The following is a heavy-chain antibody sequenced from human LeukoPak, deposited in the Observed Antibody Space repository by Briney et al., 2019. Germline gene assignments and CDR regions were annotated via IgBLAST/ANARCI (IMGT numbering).Heavy chain of an antibody. CDR1: GLTFSSYS. Sequence: GGSLRLSRAASGLTFSSYSMNLDRQAPGKGREWVSYIRSSSSPMYYADSVKGQFTISRDNAKNSLYLQMNSLGAEDTAVYYCARDPVASYYFDYWAQGTLVTVSS. CDR2: IRSSSSPM. V-gene: IGHV3-48*01. D-gene: IGHD4-23*01. CDR3: ARDPVASYYFDY. J-gene: IGHJ4*02.